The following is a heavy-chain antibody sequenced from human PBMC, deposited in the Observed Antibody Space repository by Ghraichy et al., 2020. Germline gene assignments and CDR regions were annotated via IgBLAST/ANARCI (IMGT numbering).Heavy chain of an antibody. J-gene: IGHJ4*02. D-gene: IGHD4-23*01. V-gene: IGHV3-30-3*01. Sequence: GGSLRLSCAASGFTFSSYAMHWVRQAPGKGLEWVAVISYDGSNKYYADSVKGRFTISRDNSKNTLYLQMNSLRAEDTAVYYCARDPDYGGNLYYFDYWGQGTLVTVSS. CDR3: ARDPDYGGNLYYFDY. CDR2: ISYDGSNK. CDR1: GFTFSSYA.